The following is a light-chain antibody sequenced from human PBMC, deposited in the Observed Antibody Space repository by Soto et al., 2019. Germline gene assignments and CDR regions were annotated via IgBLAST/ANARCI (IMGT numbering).Light chain of an antibody. J-gene: IGLJ2*01. CDR2: AVT. V-gene: IGLV2-14*01. CDR1: SSDVGGHDY. Sequence: QSVLTQPASLSGSPGQSITISCSGTSSDVGGHDYVSWYQQHPGKAPKLMIYAVTYRPSGVSYRFSGSKSGNTASLTISGLQAEDEADYYCSSYTSSTTLVFGGGTKLTVL. CDR3: SSYTSSTTLV.